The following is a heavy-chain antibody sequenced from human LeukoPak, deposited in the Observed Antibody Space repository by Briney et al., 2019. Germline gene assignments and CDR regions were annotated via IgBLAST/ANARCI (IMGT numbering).Heavy chain of an antibody. CDR3: ARDLNDYGDYTTVLSNDY. J-gene: IGHJ4*02. V-gene: IGHV1-46*01. Sequence: ASVKVSRKASGYTFTSYYMHWVRRAPGQGPEWMGIINPSGGSTSYAQKFQGRVTMTRDTSTSTVYMELSSLRSGDTAVYYCARDLNDYGDYTTVLSNDYWGQGTLVTVSS. D-gene: IGHD4-17*01. CDR1: GYTFTSYY. CDR2: INPSGGST.